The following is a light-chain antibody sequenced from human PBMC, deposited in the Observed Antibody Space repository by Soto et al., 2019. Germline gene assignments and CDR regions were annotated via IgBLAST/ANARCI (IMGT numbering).Light chain of an antibody. CDR1: NSDIGFYNY. Sequence: QSALTQPASVSGSPGQSITISCTGTNSDIGFYNYVSWYQQHPGKAPKLMIYEVSYRPSGVSDRFSGPKSANTASLTISGLQAEDGADYYCSSYTSSALYVFGSGTKVTVL. J-gene: IGLJ1*01. CDR2: EVS. V-gene: IGLV2-14*01. CDR3: SSYTSSALYV.